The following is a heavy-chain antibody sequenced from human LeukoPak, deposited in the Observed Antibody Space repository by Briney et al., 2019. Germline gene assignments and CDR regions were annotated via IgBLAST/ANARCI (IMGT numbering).Heavy chain of an antibody. J-gene: IGHJ4*02. V-gene: IGHV3-7*01. CDR1: GFIFISYW. CDR2: IQRGGNEK. Sequence: GGSLRLSCAASGFIFISYWMSWVRQAPGKGLEWLANIQRGGNEKYYVNSVKGRFTISRDNAKNSLYLQMNSLRVDDTAVYFFAQKTTYEIDYWGQGTLVTVSS. CDR3: AQKTTYEIDY. D-gene: IGHD1-1*01.